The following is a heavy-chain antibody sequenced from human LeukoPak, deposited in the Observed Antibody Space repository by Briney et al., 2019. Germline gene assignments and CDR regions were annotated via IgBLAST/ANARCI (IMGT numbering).Heavy chain of an antibody. CDR1: GFTFSSYW. Sequence: GGSLRLSCAASGFTFSSYWMSWVRQAPGKGLEWVANIKQDGSEKYYVDSVKGRFTISRDNAKNSLYLQMNSLRAEDTAVYYCASLSLYPGIAAAGLYYYYYYMDVWGKGTTVTVSS. CDR2: IKQDGSEK. CDR3: ASLSLYPGIAAAGLYYYYYYMDV. D-gene: IGHD6-13*01. V-gene: IGHV3-7*01. J-gene: IGHJ6*03.